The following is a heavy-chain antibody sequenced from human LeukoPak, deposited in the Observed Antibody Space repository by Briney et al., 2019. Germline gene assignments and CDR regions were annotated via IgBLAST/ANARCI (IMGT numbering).Heavy chain of an antibody. J-gene: IGHJ4*02. CDR2: PSYDGGNR. CDR3: ARKSLWFKYYDY. CDR1: GFTFTSYT. Sequence: PGTSLRLSCAASGFTFTSYTMHWVRQPPGQGLEWVAAPSYDGGNRYYADYVKGRFTISRDNSNNTLFLQMKSLRPEDTAVYFCARKSLWFKYYDYWGQGIWVTVSS. V-gene: IGHV3-30*01. D-gene: IGHD2-21*01.